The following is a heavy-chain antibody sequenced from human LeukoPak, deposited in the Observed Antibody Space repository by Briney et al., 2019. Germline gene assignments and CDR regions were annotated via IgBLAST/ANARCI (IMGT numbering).Heavy chain of an antibody. CDR2: ISSSGSSI. CDR1: GFTFSSYE. J-gene: IGHJ4*02. CDR3: ARDPNSYYFDY. Sequence: PGGSLRLSCAASGFTFSSYEMNWVRQAPGKGLEWVSYISSSGSSIYYADSVKGRFTISRDNAKNSLYLQMTSLRAEDTAVYYCARDPNSYYFDYWGQGTLVTVSS. V-gene: IGHV3-48*03.